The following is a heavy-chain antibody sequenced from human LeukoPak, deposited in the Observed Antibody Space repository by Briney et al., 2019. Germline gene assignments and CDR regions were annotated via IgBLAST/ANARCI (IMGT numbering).Heavy chain of an antibody. CDR1: GFTFSSNY. V-gene: IGHV3-66*01. CDR3: ARAHYYDSSGPFDY. Sequence: GGSLRLSCAASGFTFSSNYMSWVRQAPGKGLEWVSVIYSGGSTYYADSVKGRFTISRDNSKNPLYLQMNSLRAEDTAVYYCARAHYYDSSGPFDYWGQGTLVTVSS. J-gene: IGHJ4*02. CDR2: IYSGGST. D-gene: IGHD3-22*01.